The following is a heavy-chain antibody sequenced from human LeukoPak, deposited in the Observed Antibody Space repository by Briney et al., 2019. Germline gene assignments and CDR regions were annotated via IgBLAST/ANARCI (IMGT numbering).Heavy chain of an antibody. CDR3: AADDSSGYYYVFVY. J-gene: IGHJ4*02. V-gene: IGHV4-30-2*01. D-gene: IGHD3-22*01. CDR2: IYHSGST. Sequence: SETLSLTCAASGGSISSGGYSWSWIRQPPGKGLEWIGYIYHSGSTYYNPSLKSRVTISVDRSKNQFSLKLSSVTAADTAVYYCAADDSSGYYYVFVYWGQGTLVTVSS. CDR1: GGSISSGGYS.